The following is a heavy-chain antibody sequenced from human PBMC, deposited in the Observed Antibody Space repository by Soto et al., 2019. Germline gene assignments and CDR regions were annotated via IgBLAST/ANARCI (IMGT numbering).Heavy chain of an antibody. CDR2: IIPILGIA. CDR1: GGTFSSYT. V-gene: IGHV1-69*02. CDR3: AGYCSGGSCQYFDY. Sequence: QVQLVQSGAEVKKPGSSVKVSCKASGGTFSSYTISWVRQAPGQGLEWMGRIIPILGIANYAQKFQGRVKITADKSTSPDYMELSSLRSEDTVVYYCAGYCSGGSCQYFDYGGQGTLVTVSS. D-gene: IGHD2-15*01. J-gene: IGHJ4*02.